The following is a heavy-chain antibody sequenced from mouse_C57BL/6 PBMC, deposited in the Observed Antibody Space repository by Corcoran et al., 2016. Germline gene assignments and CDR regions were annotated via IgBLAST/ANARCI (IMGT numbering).Heavy chain of an antibody. CDR3: ARSLYDGYLGGAMDY. Sequence: QVQLKQSGAELVRPGASVKLSCKASGYTFTDYYINWVKQRPGQGLEWIARIYPGSGNTYYNEKFKGKATLTAEKSSSTAYMQLSSLTSEDSAVYFCARSLYDGYLGGAMDYWGQGTSVTVSS. CDR1: GYTFTDYY. V-gene: IGHV1-76*01. D-gene: IGHD2-3*01. CDR2: IYPGSGNT. J-gene: IGHJ4*01.